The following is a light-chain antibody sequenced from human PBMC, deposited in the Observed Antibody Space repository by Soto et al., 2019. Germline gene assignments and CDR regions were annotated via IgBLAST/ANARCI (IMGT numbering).Light chain of an antibody. J-gene: IGLJ2*01. V-gene: IGLV2-8*01. CDR3: SSYAGSNNLVV. Sequence: QSALTQPPSASGSPGQSVTISCTGTSSDVGGYNYVSWYQQHPGKAPKLMIYEVSKRTSGVPDRFSCSKSGNPASLTASGIQAEDEADDYCSSYAGSNNLVVFGGGTKLTVL. CDR2: EVS. CDR1: SSDVGGYNY.